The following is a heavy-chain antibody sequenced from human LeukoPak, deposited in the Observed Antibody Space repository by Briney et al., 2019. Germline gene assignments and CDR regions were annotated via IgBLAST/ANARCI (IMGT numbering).Heavy chain of an antibody. D-gene: IGHD1-26*01. CDR1: GYSFTSYW. J-gene: IGHJ4*02. V-gene: IGHV5-51*01. Sequence: GESLKISCKGSGYSFTSYWIGWVRQMPGKGPEWMGIIHPGDSDTRYSPSFQGQVTISADNSINTAYLQWSSLKASDPAIFYCARRDGSYPTFDYWGQGTLVIVSS. CDR2: IHPGDSDT. CDR3: ARRDGSYPTFDY.